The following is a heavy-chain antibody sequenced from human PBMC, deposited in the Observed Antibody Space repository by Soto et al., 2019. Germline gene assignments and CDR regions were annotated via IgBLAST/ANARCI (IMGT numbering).Heavy chain of an antibody. CDR2: IRSKANSYAT. Sequence: PGGSLRLSCAASGFTFSGSAMHWVRQASGKGLECVGRIRSKANSYATAYAASVKGRFTISRDDSKNTAYLQMNSLKTEDTAVYYCTRLISTGYSSRWYNWFDPWGQGTLVTVSS. CDR3: TRLISTGYSSRWYNWFDP. CDR1: GFTFSGSA. D-gene: IGHD6-13*01. J-gene: IGHJ5*02. V-gene: IGHV3-73*01.